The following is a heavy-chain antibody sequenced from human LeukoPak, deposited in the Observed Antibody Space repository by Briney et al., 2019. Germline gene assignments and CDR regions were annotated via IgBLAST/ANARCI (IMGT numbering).Heavy chain of an antibody. Sequence: QTSETLSLTCAVYGGSFSGYYWSWIRQPPGKGLEWIGEINHSGSTNYNPSLKSRVTISVDTSKNQFSLKLSSVTAADTAVYYCARGRKGYYYGSGSYYSPNWFDPWGQGTLVTVSS. D-gene: IGHD3-10*01. J-gene: IGHJ5*02. CDR3: ARGRKGYYYGSGSYYSPNWFDP. CDR2: INHSGST. V-gene: IGHV4-34*01. CDR1: GGSFSGYY.